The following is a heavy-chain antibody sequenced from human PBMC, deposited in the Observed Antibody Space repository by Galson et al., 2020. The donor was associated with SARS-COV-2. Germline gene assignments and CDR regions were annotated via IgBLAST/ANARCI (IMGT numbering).Heavy chain of an antibody. V-gene: IGHV3-30*04. CDR1: GFTFGSSA. Sequence: QLGGSLRLSCAASGFTFGSSAMHWVRQAPGKGLEWLALISYDGTTKYNSESVKGRFTISRDISKNTLYLQMNSLRPENTAVYYCARETDDHTSSWFDSWGQGTLVTVSA. D-gene: IGHD6-13*01. J-gene: IGHJ5*01. CDR3: ARETDDHTSSWFDS. CDR2: ISYDGTTK.